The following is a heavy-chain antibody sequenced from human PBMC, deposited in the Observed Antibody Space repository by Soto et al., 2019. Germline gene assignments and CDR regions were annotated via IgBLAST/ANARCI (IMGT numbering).Heavy chain of an antibody. CDR1: GFTFNNYV. V-gene: IGHV3-23*01. D-gene: IGHD6-19*01. CDR3: AKKDMAARGVPYHYDY. J-gene: IGHJ4*02. Sequence: GGSLRLSCAASGFTFNNYVMSWVRQPPGKGLEWVSSIGDSDDDTFYADSVRGRFIISRDNSKNSLFLQMNNVRAEDTAVYYCAKKDMAARGVPYHYDYWGQGALVTVSS. CDR2: IGDSDDDT.